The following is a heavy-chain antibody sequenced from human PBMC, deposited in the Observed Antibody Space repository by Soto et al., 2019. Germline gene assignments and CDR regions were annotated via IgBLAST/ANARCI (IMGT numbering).Heavy chain of an antibody. J-gene: IGHJ4*02. V-gene: IGHV1-69*02. D-gene: IGHD6-19*01. CDR2: IIPILDIT. CDR1: GDTFSSYT. CDR3: ARARYRSGWYADF. Sequence: QVQLVQSGPEVKKPGSSVKVSCKASGDTFSSYTISWVRQAPGQGLEWMGRIIPILDITNSAQKFQGRVTITADKSTNTAYMELSSLTSEDTAVYYCARARYRSGWYADFWGQGTLVTVSS.